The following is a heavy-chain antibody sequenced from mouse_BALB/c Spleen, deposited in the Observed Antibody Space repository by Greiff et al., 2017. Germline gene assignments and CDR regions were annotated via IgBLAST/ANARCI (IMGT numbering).Heavy chain of an antibody. CDR2: ISSGSSTI. CDR1: GFTFSSFG. J-gene: IGHJ4*01. V-gene: IGHV5-17*02. CDR3: ARTRVRSLYAMDY. D-gene: IGHD1-1*01. Sequence: EVQRVESGGGLVQPGGSRKLSCAASGFTFSSFGMHWVRQAPEKGLEWVAYISSGSSTIYYADTVKGRFTISRDNPKNTLFLQMTSLRSEDTAMYYCARTRVRSLYAMDYWGQGTSVTVSS.